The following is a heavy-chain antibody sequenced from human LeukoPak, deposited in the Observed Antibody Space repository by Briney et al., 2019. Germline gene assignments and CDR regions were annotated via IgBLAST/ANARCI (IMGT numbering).Heavy chain of an antibody. CDR3: ARVPGRYYDSSGYPSAHFDY. D-gene: IGHD3-22*01. CDR1: GGSISSGGYY. Sequence: SETLSLTCTVSGGSISSGGYYWSWIRQHPGKGLEWIGYIYYSGSTYYNPSLKSRVTISVDTSKNQFSLKLSSVTAADTAVYYCARVPGRYYDSSGYPSAHFDYWGQGTLVTVSS. CDR2: IYYSGST. V-gene: IGHV4-31*03. J-gene: IGHJ4*02.